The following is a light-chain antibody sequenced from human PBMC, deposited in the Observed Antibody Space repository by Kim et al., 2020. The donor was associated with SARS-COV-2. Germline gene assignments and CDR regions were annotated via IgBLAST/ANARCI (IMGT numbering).Light chain of an antibody. V-gene: IGLV1-44*01. CDR3: AAWDDSLNGWV. CDR1: SSNIGSNT. J-gene: IGLJ3*02. Sequence: QSVLTQSPSASGTPGQRVTISCSGSSSNIGSNTVNWYQQLPGTAPKLLIYSNNQRPSGVPDQFSGSKSGTSASLAISGLQSEDEADYYCAAWDDSLNGWVFGGGTQLTVL. CDR2: SNN.